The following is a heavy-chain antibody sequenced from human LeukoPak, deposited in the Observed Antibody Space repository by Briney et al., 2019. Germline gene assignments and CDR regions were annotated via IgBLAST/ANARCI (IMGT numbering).Heavy chain of an antibody. J-gene: IGHJ4*02. CDR3: TRDRSYGSFEK. CDR1: GFTFSSYG. Sequence: GRSLRLSCAASGFTFSSYGMHWVRQAPGKGLEWVAVISYDGSNKYYADSVKGRFTISRDNAKNSLYLQMNSLGAEDTALYYCTRDRSYGSFEKWGQGTLVTVSS. D-gene: IGHD3-10*01. CDR2: ISYDGSNK. V-gene: IGHV3-30*03.